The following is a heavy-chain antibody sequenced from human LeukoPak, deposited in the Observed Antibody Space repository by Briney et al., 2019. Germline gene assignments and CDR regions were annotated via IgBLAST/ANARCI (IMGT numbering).Heavy chain of an antibody. Sequence: GRSLRLSGAASGFTFSSYGMHWVRQAPGKGLEWVGIIWYDGSGKYYADSVKGRFTISRDNTKNTVYLQMNSLRGEDTAVYYCARDPQYNVYYFHYWGQGTLVTVSS. CDR1: GFTFSSYG. V-gene: IGHV3-33*01. CDR3: ARDPQYNVYYFHY. CDR2: IWYDGSGK. J-gene: IGHJ4*02. D-gene: IGHD1-1*01.